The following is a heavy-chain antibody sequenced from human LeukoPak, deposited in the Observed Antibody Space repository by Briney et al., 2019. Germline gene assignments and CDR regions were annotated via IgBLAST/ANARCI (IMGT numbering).Heavy chain of an antibody. CDR3: ARDLRGVLRFLEWLLAFDY. V-gene: IGHV3-11*01. J-gene: IGHJ4*02. CDR1: GFTFSDDY. Sequence: GGSLRLSCAASGFTFSDDYMSWIRQAPGKGLEWVSYISSSGSTIYYADSVKGRFTISRDNAKNSLYLQMNSLRAEDTAVYYCARDLRGVLRFLEWLLAFDYWGQGTLVTVSS. CDR2: ISSSGSTI. D-gene: IGHD3-3*01.